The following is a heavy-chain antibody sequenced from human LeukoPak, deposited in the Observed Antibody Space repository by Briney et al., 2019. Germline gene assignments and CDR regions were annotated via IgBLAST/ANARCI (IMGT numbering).Heavy chain of an antibody. CDR3: AREAGGRWYPPLDY. CDR2: ISDSSASTI. D-gene: IGHD4-23*01. Sequence: PGGSLRLSCAASGFTFRSYEMNWVRQAPGKGLEWIAYISDSSASTIHYADSVKGRFTISRDNAKNSVHLQMDSLRTEDTAVYYCAREAGGRWYPPLDYWGQGTLVTVSS. CDR1: GFTFRSYE. J-gene: IGHJ4*02. V-gene: IGHV3-48*03.